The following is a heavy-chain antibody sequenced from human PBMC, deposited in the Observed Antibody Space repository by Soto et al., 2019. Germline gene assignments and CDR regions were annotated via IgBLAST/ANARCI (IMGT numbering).Heavy chain of an antibody. CDR1: GGTFSSYT. CDR2: IIPILGIA. V-gene: IGHV1-69*08. J-gene: IGHJ6*02. CDR3: ARDEGAAAARDYYDGMDV. Sequence: QVQLVQSGAEVKKPGSSVKVSCKASGGTFSSYTISWVRQAPGQGLEWMGRIIPILGIANYAQKFQGRVTITADKSTSTAYMELSSLRSEDTAVYYCARDEGAAAARDYYDGMDVWGQGTTVTVSS. D-gene: IGHD6-13*01.